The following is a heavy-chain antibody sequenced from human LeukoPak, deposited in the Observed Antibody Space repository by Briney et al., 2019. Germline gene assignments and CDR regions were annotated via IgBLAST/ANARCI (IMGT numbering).Heavy chain of an antibody. CDR3: ATVAGTSHY. CDR2: IHYDGSNT. CDR1: GFTFSSYG. D-gene: IGHD6-19*01. Sequence: PGGSLRLSCTASGFTFSSYGMHGVRQAPGKGLEGVAFIHYDGSNTHYIDSVKGRLTISRDNSRTTLYLQLNSLRPEDTAVYYCATVAGTSHYWGQGTLVTVSS. V-gene: IGHV3-30*02. J-gene: IGHJ4*02.